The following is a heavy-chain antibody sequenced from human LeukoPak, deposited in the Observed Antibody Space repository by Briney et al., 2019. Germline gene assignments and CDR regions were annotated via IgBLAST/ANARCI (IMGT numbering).Heavy chain of an antibody. CDR1: GFSFSSYW. V-gene: IGHV3-7*01. CDR2: IKQDGSDK. CDR3: ARHNRYSSSSLYYFDY. D-gene: IGHD6-6*01. J-gene: IGHJ4*02. Sequence: PGGSLRLSCEASGFSFSSYWMSWVHQAPGKVLEWVANIKQDGSDKYYVDSLKGRFTVSRDNAKNSLYLQINSLRVGDTAVYYCARHNRYSSSSLYYFDYWGQGTLVTVSS.